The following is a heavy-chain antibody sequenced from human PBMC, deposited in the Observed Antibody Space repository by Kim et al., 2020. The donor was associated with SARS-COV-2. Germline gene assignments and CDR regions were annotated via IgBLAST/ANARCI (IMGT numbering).Heavy chain of an antibody. CDR3: AREGYSYGAGWGWFDP. J-gene: IGHJ5*02. CDR1: GGSFSGYY. CDR2: INHSGST. Sequence: SETLSLTCAVYGGSFSGYYWSWIRQPPGKGLEWIGEINHSGSTNYNPSLKSRVTISVDTSKNQFSLKLSSVTAADTAVYYCAREGYSYGAGWGWFDPWGQGTLVTVSS. V-gene: IGHV4-34*01. D-gene: IGHD5-18*01.